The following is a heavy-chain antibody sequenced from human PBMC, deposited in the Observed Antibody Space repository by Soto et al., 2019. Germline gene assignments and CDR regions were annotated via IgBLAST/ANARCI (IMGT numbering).Heavy chain of an antibody. D-gene: IGHD2-15*01. CDR2: INPTRGT. J-gene: IGHJ3*01. Sequence: QVQLQQWGAGLLRPSETLSLTCAVNTGSFSGHFWGCIRQPPGKGLEWIGAINPTRGTNYTHSLKSRGAMSIEMSIIRFSLTLSPMTGAETAVSYCARGSLGGCYGAFEVWGQGRVVTVSS. CDR3: ARGSLGGCYGAFEV. V-gene: IGHV4-34*01. CDR1: TGSFSGHF.